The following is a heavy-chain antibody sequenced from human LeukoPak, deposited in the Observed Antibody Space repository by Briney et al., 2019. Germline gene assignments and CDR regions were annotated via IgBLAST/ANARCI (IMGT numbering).Heavy chain of an antibody. CDR3: ARQVLIVGGRYGMDV. CDR1: GYTFNIYG. CDR2: ISPYRGDT. J-gene: IGHJ6*02. V-gene: IGHV1-18*01. D-gene: IGHD3-22*01. Sequence: ASVKVSFTASGYTFNIYGISWVRQAPGQGLEWMGWISPYRGDTEYAQKIQGRVSMTTDTSTSTAYMELRRLRSDDTAVYYCARQVLIVGGRYGMDVWGQGTTVTVSS.